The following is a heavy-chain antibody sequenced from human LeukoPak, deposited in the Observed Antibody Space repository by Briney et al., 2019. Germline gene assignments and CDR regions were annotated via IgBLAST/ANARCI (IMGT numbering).Heavy chain of an antibody. Sequence: QSGGSLRLSCAASGFTFSSYAMSWVRQAPGKGLEWVSAISGSGGSTYYADSVKGRFTISRDNSKNTLYLQMNSLRAEDTAVYYCAKGDHYSIENWFDPWGQGTLVTVSS. V-gene: IGHV3-23*01. CDR2: ISGSGGST. CDR1: GFTFSSYA. CDR3: AKGDHYSIENWFDP. J-gene: IGHJ5*02. D-gene: IGHD4-11*01.